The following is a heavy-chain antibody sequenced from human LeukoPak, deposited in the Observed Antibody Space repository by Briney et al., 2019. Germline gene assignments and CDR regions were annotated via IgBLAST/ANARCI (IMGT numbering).Heavy chain of an antibody. Sequence: SETLSLTCTVSGGSIGRSSYYWGWIRQPPGKGLEWIGTIYYSGSTNYNPSLKSRVTISVDTSKNQFSLKVSSVTAADTAVYYCARVKDPGGYYYYYYMDIWGKGNTVTVSS. V-gene: IGHV4-39*07. J-gene: IGHJ6*03. D-gene: IGHD3-16*01. CDR1: GGSIGRSSYY. CDR3: ARVKDPGGYYYYYYMDI. CDR2: IYYSGST.